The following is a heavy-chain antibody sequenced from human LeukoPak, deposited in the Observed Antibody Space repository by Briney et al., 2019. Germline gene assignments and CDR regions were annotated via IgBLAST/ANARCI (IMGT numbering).Heavy chain of an antibody. CDR3: ARGIQGGSYALFDY. CDR1: GYTFTSYG. J-gene: IGHJ4*02. D-gene: IGHD1-26*01. CDR2: ISAYNGNT. Sequence: ASVKVSCKASGYTFTSYGISWVRQAPGQGLEWMGWISAYNGNTNYAQKLQGRVTMTRDTSTSTVYMELSSLRSEDTAVYYCARGIQGGSYALFDYWGQGTLVTVSS. V-gene: IGHV1-18*01.